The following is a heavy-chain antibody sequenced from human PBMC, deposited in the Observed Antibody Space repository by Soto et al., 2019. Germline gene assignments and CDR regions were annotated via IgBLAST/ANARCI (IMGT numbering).Heavy chain of an antibody. V-gene: IGHV4-59*01. CDR1: GGSISSYY. CDR2: IYYSGST. D-gene: IGHD4-17*01. Sequence: PSETLSLTCTVSGGSISSYYWSWIRQPPGKGLEWIGYIYYSGSTNYNPSLKSRVTISVDTSKNQFSLKLSSVAAADTAVYYCARDYGDYGLGAFDIWGQGTMVTVSS. J-gene: IGHJ3*02. CDR3: ARDYGDYGLGAFDI.